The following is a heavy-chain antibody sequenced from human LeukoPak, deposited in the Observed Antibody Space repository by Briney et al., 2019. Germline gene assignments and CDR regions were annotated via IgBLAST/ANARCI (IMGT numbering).Heavy chain of an antibody. CDR1: GYKFTSNW. CDR3: ARSEGWLRLKAFDI. Sequence: GESLKISCKASGYKFTSNWIVWVRQMPGKGLEWMGVIYPDDSDTRYSPSFEGQVTISADKSISTAYLQWSSLKASDTAMYYCARSEGWLRLKAFDIWGQGTMVTVSS. CDR2: IYPDDSDT. D-gene: IGHD5-12*01. V-gene: IGHV5-51*01. J-gene: IGHJ3*02.